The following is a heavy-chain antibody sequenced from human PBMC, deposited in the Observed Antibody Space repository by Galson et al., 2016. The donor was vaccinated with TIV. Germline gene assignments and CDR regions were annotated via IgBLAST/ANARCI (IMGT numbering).Heavy chain of an antibody. D-gene: IGHD3-22*01. Sequence: SLRLSCAASGITVSANYMTWVRQAPGGGLEWVSTIYAAGETFYADSVKGRFTISRDASKNTLHLQMNSLRPEDAAVYYCARDRYFDASVYYYYYYGMDVWGQGTTVTVSS. J-gene: IGHJ6*02. CDR2: IYAAGET. CDR3: ARDRYFDASVYYYYYYGMDV. V-gene: IGHV3-66*02. CDR1: GITVSANY.